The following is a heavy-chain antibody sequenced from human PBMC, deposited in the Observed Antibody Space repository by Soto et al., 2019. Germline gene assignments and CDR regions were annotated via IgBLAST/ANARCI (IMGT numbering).Heavy chain of an antibody. J-gene: IGHJ4*02. CDR2: IKRETDGGTA. D-gene: IGHD3-3*01. CDR3: ARALDFWSAYFDY. V-gene: IGHV3-15*01. CDR1: GFTFSNAW. Sequence: GGSLRLSCAASGFTFSNAWMSWVRQAPEKGLEWIGRIKRETDGGTADYAAPVKGRFTISRDDSKNTLYLQMNSLRTEDTAVYYCARALDFWSAYFDYWGQGSLVTVSS.